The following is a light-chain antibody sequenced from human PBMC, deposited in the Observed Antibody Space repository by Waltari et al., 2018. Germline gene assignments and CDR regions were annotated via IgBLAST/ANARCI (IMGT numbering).Light chain of an antibody. CDR1: QSIGSW. J-gene: IGKJ2*01. CDR3: QQYNSYPYT. CDR2: KAS. Sequence: DIQITQSPSTLSASVGDRVTITCRASQSIGSWLAWDQQKPGKAHKLLIYKASGLASGGPSRFSGSGSGTEFTLTISSLQPDDFATYYCQQYNSYPYTFGQGTKLEIK. V-gene: IGKV1-5*03.